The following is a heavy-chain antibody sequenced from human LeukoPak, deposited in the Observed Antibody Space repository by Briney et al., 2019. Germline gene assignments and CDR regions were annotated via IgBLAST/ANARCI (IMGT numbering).Heavy chain of an antibody. V-gene: IGHV3-23*01. CDR1: GFTFSSYG. Sequence: PGGTLRLSCAASGFTFSSYGMSWVRQAPGKGLEWVSAISGSGGSTYYADSVKGRFTISRDNSKNTLYLQMNSLRAEDTAVYYCAKARETTVVTPYYYYYYMDVWGKGTTVTISS. D-gene: IGHD4-23*01. CDR3: AKARETTVVTPYYYYYYMDV. J-gene: IGHJ6*03. CDR2: ISGSGGST.